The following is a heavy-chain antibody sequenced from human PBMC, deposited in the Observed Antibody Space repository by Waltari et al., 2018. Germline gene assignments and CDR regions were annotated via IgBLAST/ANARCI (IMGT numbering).Heavy chain of an antibody. V-gene: IGHV3-53*01. CDR2: IYSAGST. J-gene: IGHJ4*02. D-gene: IGHD4-17*01. CDR1: GFSVGSTT. Sequence: VQLVESGGGSIQPGGSLKLSCAVSGFSVGSTTMSWVRQAPGKGLEWVSVIYSAGSTYHSDALQGRFTMSRDTSTNELFLHMSSLTAEDTAVYYCARRFIGDYGGYFDFWGQGTLVTVSS. CDR3: ARRFIGDYGGYFDF.